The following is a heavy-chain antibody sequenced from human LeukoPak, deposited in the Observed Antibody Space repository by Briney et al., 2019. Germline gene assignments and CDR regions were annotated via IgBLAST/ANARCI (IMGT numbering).Heavy chain of an antibody. J-gene: IGHJ3*02. V-gene: IGHV3-23*01. CDR2: ISGSGGST. Sequence: PGGSLRLSCAASGFTFSSYAMSWVRQAPGKGLEWVSAISGSGGSTYYADSVKGRFTISRNNAKNSLYLHIDSLRAEDTAVYYCARGRVGQWLVDAFDIWGQGTMVTVSS. D-gene: IGHD6-19*01. CDR1: GFTFSSYA. CDR3: ARGRVGQWLVDAFDI.